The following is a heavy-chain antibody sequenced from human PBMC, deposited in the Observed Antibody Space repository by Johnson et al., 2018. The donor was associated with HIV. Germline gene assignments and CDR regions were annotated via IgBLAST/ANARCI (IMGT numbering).Heavy chain of an antibody. CDR1: GFTVSSNY. Sequence: VQLVESGGGVVQPGRSLRLSCAASGFTVSSNYMSWVRQAPGKGLEWVSVIYSGGTTYHADSVKGRFTISRDNSKNTVYLQMNSLSAEDTAVYYCARRRVAGDDAFDMWGQGTMVSVSS. J-gene: IGHJ3*02. CDR3: ARRRVAGDDAFDM. D-gene: IGHD6-19*01. CDR2: IYSGGTT. V-gene: IGHV3-66*02.